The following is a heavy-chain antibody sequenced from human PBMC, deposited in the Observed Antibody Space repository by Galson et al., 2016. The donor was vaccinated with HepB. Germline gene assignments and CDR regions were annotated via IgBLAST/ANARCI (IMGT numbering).Heavy chain of an antibody. CDR3: ARDPYQWLSKYYFDY. Sequence: SLRLSCAASGFTFDDHAMHWVRHAPGKGLECVAGINWNSGTVFYADSVKGRFTISRDNNKNSVYLQMDTLSVEDTAFYFCARDPYQWLSKYYFDYWGQGALVTVSS. CDR2: INWNSGTV. V-gene: IGHV3-9*01. CDR1: GFTFDDHA. J-gene: IGHJ4*02. D-gene: IGHD2-2*01.